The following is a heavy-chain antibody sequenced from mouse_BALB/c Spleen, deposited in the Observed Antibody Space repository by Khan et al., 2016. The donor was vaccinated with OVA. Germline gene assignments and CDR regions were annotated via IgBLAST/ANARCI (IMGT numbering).Heavy chain of an antibody. D-gene: IGHD2-14*01. Sequence: VQLVESGAELARPGASVKMSCKASGYTFTTYTIHWVKQRPGQGLEWIGYIIPTNDYTNYNQMFKERATLNADKSSSTVFMQLSRLTSEDSAVFYCAREGASYRPDGWFAYWGQGTLVTVSA. CDR2: IIPTNDYT. J-gene: IGHJ3*01. CDR3: AREGASYRPDGWFAY. V-gene: IGHV1-4*01. CDR1: GYTFTTYT.